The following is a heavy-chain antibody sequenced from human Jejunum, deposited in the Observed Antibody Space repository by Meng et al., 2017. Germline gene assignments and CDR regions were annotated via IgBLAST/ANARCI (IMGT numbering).Heavy chain of an antibody. V-gene: IGHV3-23*01. J-gene: IGHJ6*02. CDR3: AKRREGEWRSYGLDV. D-gene: IGHD2-21*01. CDR1: GFPFSSYA. Sequence: GESLKISCAASGFPFSSYAMSWVRQAPGKGLEWVSTVSDSGANTKDADSVKGRFTISRDNSKNTVYVQMHSLTAEDTAVYYCAKRREGEWRSYGLDVWGQGTMVTVSS. CDR2: VSDSGANT.